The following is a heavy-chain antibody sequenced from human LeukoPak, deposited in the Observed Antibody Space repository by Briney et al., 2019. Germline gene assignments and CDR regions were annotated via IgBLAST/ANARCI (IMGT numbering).Heavy chain of an antibody. D-gene: IGHD5-12*01. V-gene: IGHV3-30*02. CDR3: AKTYSDYDFADY. Sequence: GGSLRLSCAASGFTFSSYGMHWVRQAPGKGLEWVAVIWYDGDNKYYADSVKGRFTISRDNSKNTLYLQMNSLRAEDTAVYYCAKTYSDYDFADYWGQGTLVTVSS. CDR2: IWYDGDNK. CDR1: GFTFSSYG. J-gene: IGHJ4*02.